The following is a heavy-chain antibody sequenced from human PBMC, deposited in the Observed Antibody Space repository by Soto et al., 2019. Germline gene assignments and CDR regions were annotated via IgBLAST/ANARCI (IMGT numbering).Heavy chain of an antibody. V-gene: IGHV3-74*01. CDR2: INGDGSTT. Sequence: PGGSLRLSCAASGFNFDKYWMHWVRQAPGKGLVWVSRINGDGSTTTYGDSVRGRFTISRDNAKKTVFLQMNSLRVEDTAVYYCHSSVVSPPNGGLDYWGQGSLVTVSS. D-gene: IGHD2-21*01. J-gene: IGHJ4*02. CDR1: GFNFDKYW. CDR3: HSSVVSPPNGGLDY.